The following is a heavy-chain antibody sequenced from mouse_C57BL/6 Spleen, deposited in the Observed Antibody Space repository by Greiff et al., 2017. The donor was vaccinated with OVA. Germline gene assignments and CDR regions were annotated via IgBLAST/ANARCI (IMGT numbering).Heavy chain of an antibody. D-gene: IGHD1-1*02. J-gene: IGHJ4*01. CDR1: GYAFSSSW. V-gene: IGHV1-82*01. CDR3: ARSEWSNYAMDY. CDR2: IYPGDGDT. Sequence: QVQLQQSGPELVKPGASVKISCKASGYAFSSSWMNWVKQRPGKGLEWIGRIYPGDGDTNYNGKFKGKATLTADKSSSTAYMQLSSLTSEDSAVYFCARSEWSNYAMDYWGQGTSVTVSS.